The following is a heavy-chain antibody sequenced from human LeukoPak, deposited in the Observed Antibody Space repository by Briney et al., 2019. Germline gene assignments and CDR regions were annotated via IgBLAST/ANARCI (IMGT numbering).Heavy chain of an antibody. CDR1: GFTFHNAW. D-gene: IGHD4-11*01. Sequence: GGSLRLSCAASGFTFHNAWMTWVRQAPGKGLKWVGRMKSNPDGGTSDYAAPVKGRFTISRDDSKNKLYLHMNSLRAEDTAVYYCTTLSNDVLYWGQGTLVTVS. CDR2: MKSNPDGGTS. V-gene: IGHV3-15*01. J-gene: IGHJ4*02. CDR3: TTLSNDVLY.